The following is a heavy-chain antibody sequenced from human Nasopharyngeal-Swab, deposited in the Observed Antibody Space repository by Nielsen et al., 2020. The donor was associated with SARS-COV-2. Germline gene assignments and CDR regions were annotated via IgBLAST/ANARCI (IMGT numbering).Heavy chain of an antibody. J-gene: IGHJ6*03. V-gene: IGHV3-30*18. Sequence: WIRQPPGKGLEWVAVISYDGSNKYYADSVKGRFTISRDNSKNTLYLQMNSLRAEDTAVYYCAKDLLGGILTGYYYYYYYMDVWGKGTTVTVSS. CDR2: ISYDGSNK. D-gene: IGHD3-9*01. CDR3: AKDLLGGILTGYYYYYYYMDV.